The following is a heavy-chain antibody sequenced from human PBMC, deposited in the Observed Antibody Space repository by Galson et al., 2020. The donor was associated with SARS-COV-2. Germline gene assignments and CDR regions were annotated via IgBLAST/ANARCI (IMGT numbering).Heavy chain of an antibody. CDR2: ISAGNGNT. Sequence: ASVKVSCKTSGYTFSTYGVNWVRQAPGQGLEWMGWISAGNGNTHYAQNFQGRVTLTRDTYTTTAYMELRSLRPDDTAVYYCARDNTGTDWNHEYVFDYWGQGTPVTVSS. J-gene: IGHJ4*02. D-gene: IGHD3-10*01. V-gene: IGHV1-18*01. CDR1: GYTFSTYG. CDR3: ARDNTGTDWNHEYVFDY.